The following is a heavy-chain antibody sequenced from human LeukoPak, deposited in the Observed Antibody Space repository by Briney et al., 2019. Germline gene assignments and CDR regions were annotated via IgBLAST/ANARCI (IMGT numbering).Heavy chain of an antibody. CDR1: GGSISSYY. V-gene: IGHV4-4*07. Sequence: SETLSLTCTVSGGSISSYYWSWIRQPAGKGLEWIGRVYTSGSTNYNPSLKSRVTMSVDTSKNQFSLKLSSVTAADTAVYYCARVVGVLWLDYMDVWGKGTTVTISS. D-gene: IGHD3-10*01. J-gene: IGHJ6*03. CDR2: VYTSGST. CDR3: ARVVGVLWLDYMDV.